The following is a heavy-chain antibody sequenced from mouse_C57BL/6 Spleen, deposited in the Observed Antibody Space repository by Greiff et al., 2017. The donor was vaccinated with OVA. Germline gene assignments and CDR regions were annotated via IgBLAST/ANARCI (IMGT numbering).Heavy chain of an antibody. Sequence: EVKVVESGGDLVKPGGSLKLSCAASGFTFSSYGMSWVRQTPDKRLEWVATISSGGSYTYYPDSVQGRFTISRDNAKNTLYLQMSSLKSEDTAMYYCARHGDYGSSIDYWGQGTTLTVSS. J-gene: IGHJ2*01. CDR1: GFTFSSYG. CDR2: ISSGGSYT. CDR3: ARHGDYGSSIDY. V-gene: IGHV5-6*01. D-gene: IGHD1-1*01.